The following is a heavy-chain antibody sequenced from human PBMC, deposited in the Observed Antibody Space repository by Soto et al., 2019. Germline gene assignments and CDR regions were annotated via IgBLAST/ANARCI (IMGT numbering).Heavy chain of an antibody. CDR1: GFTVSSNY. J-gene: IGHJ4*02. CDR2: IYSGGST. D-gene: IGHD3-22*01. Sequence: PGGSLRLSCAASGFTVSSNYMSWVRQAPGKGLEWVSVIYSGGSTYYADSVKGRFTISRDNSKNTLYLQMNSLRAEDTAVYYCASGGGDYYDSSGYYFPDPFDYWGQGTLVTVSS. CDR3: ASGGGDYYDSSGYYFPDPFDY. V-gene: IGHV3-53*01.